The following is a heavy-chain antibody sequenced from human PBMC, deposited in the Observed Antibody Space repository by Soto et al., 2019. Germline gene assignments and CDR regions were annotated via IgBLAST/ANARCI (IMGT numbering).Heavy chain of an antibody. J-gene: IGHJ6*02. V-gene: IGHV1-8*01. Sequence: VQLVQSGAEVKNPGASVKVSCKASGYTFTSYDINCVRQATGQGLEWMGWMNHNSGNTGYAQKFQGRVTMTRNTSIITAYMELRSLIYEDTAVYYGAREGRGVLEMATIEYYYYGRDVWGQGTTVTVSS. CDR2: MNHNSGNT. CDR1: GYTFTSYD. CDR3: AREGRGVLEMATIEYYYYGRDV. D-gene: IGHD5-12*01.